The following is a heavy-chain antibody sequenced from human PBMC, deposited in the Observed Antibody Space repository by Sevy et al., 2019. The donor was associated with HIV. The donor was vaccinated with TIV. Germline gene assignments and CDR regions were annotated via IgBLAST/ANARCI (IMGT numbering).Heavy chain of an antibody. CDR2: ISGRGGST. CDR3: ARDGGLGYCTGGSCNRYYYYYGLDV. CDR1: GFTFSSYA. J-gene: IGHJ6*02. V-gene: IGHV3-23*01. Sequence: GGSLRLSCAASGFTFSSYAMNWFRQAPGKGLEWVSGISGRGGSTYYADSVKGRFTISRDNAENSLYLQMNSLRVEDTAVYYCARDGGLGYCTGGSCNRYYYYYGLDVWGQGTTVTVSS. D-gene: IGHD2-15*01.